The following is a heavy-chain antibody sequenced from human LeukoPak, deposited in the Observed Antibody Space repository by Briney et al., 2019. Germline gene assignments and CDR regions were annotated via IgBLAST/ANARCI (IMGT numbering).Heavy chain of an antibody. CDR2: IRSKANSYAT. CDR3: TRPQYSSSWYDSFDI. J-gene: IGHJ3*02. D-gene: IGHD6-13*01. Sequence: GGSLRLSCAASGFTFSGSAMHWVRQASGKGLEWVGRIRSKANSYATAYAASVKGRFTISRDDSKNTAYLQMDSLKTEDTAVYYCTRPQYSSSWYDSFDIWGQGTMVTVSS. V-gene: IGHV3-73*01. CDR1: GFTFSGSA.